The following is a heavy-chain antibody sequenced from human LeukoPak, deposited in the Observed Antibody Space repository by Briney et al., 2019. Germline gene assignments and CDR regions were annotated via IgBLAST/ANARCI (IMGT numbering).Heavy chain of an antibody. CDR3: AAMARIFDY. CDR1: GFTFSNAW. D-gene: IGHD5-18*01. Sequence: PGGSRRLSCAASGFTFSNAWMSWVRQPPGEGMEWVGRIKSKTDGGTTDYAAPVKGRFTISRDDSKNTLYLQMNSLKTEDTAVYYCAAMARIFDYWGQGTLVTVSS. J-gene: IGHJ4*02. V-gene: IGHV3-15*01. CDR2: IKSKTDGGTT.